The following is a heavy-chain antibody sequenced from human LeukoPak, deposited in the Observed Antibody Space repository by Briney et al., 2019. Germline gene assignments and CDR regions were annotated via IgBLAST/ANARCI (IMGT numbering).Heavy chain of an antibody. V-gene: IGHV2-5*02. Sequence: SGPSLVNPTPTLTLTFTFSGFSLTTSGVGVGWIRQPPVKALEWIALIYWDDDKRYRPSPKSRPTTTKDTSKTQVVLTMTNMDPVDTATYFCAHSPEYNWKAHFDSWGHGTLVTVSS. D-gene: IGHD1-20*01. CDR2: IYWDDDK. CDR1: GFSLTTSGVG. CDR3: AHSPEYNWKAHFDS. J-gene: IGHJ4*01.